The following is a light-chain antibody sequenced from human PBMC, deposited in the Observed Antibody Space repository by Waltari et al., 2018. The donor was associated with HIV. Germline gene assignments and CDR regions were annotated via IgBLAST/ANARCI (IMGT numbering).Light chain of an antibody. J-gene: IGLJ3*02. CDR1: SSNIGSYY. Sequence: QSVLTQPPSVSAAPGQKLTISCSGSSSNIGSYYVSWYQHPPGAAPKPLLHYNNQRPSGIHDRFSGSKSGTSATLDITGLQIGDEADYYCGTWDSSLSVWVFGGGTKLTVL. V-gene: IGLV1-51*01. CDR3: GTWDSSLSVWV. CDR2: YNN.